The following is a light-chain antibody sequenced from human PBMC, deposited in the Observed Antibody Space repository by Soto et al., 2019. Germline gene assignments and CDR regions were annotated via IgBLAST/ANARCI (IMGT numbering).Light chain of an antibody. CDR2: DAS. V-gene: IGKV3-11*01. CDR3: QQRSNWPRT. Sequence: VLTQSPATLSLSPGERATLSCRASLNVNSYLAWYQQKPGQAPRLLIYDASNRAAGIPARFSGSGSGTDFTLTISSLEPEDFAVYYCQQRSNWPRTFGQGTKVDIK. J-gene: IGKJ1*01. CDR1: LNVNSY.